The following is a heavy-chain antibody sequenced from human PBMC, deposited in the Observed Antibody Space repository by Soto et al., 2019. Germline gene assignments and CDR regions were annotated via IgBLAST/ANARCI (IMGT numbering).Heavy chain of an antibody. CDR2: ISWNSGSI. Sequence: GGSLRLSCAASGFTFDDYAMHWVRQAPGKGLEWVSGISWNSGSIGYADSVKGRFTISRDNAKNSLYLQMNSLRAEDTAVYYCAKDIVRYTYGACDYWGQGALVTVAS. V-gene: IGHV3-9*01. CDR1: GFTFDDYA. J-gene: IGHJ4*02. CDR3: AKDIVRYTYGACDY. D-gene: IGHD5-18*01.